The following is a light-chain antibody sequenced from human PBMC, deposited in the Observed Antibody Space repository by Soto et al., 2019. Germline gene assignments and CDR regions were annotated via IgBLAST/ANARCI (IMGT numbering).Light chain of an antibody. CDR1: QSVSSSY. V-gene: IGKV3-20*01. CDR3: QQYGSLPRT. CDR2: GGS. Sequence: DIVLTQSPGTLSVSPGERATLSCRASQSVSSSYLGWYQQKPGQAPSLLIYGGSSRATGIPDRFSGSGSGTDFTLTISSLEPEDFAVYYCQQYGSLPRTFGQGTKLEIK. J-gene: IGKJ2*01.